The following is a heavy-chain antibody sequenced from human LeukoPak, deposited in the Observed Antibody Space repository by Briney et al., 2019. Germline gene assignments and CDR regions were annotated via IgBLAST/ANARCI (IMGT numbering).Heavy chain of an antibody. V-gene: IGHV4-38-2*02. J-gene: IGHJ6*03. CDR2: IYHSGST. Sequence: PSETLSLTCTVSGYSISSGYYWGWIRQPPGKGLEWIGSIYHSGSTYYNPSLKSRVTISVDTSRNQFSLKLSSVTAADTAVYYCARFSQYYYMDVWGKGTTVTISS. CDR3: ARFSQYYYMDV. CDR1: GYSISSGYY.